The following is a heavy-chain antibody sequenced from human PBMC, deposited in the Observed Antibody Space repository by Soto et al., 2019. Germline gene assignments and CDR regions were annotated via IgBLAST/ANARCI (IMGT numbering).Heavy chain of an antibody. CDR3: ARQVAVAGTWLAP. J-gene: IGHJ5*02. CDR1: GYSFTSYW. V-gene: IGHV5-51*01. CDR2: IYPGDSDT. Sequence: PGESLKISCNGSGYSFTSYWIGWVRQMPGKGLEWMGIIYPGDSDTRYSPSFQGQVTISADKSISTAYLQWSSLKASDTAMYYCARQVAVAGTWLAPWGQGSLVTVSS. D-gene: IGHD6-19*01.